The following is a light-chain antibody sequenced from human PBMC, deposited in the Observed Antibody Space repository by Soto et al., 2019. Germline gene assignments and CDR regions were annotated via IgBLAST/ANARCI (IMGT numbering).Light chain of an antibody. CDR2: GAS. CDR1: QSVSSSY. J-gene: IGKJ2*01. CDR3: QHYGSSPPMYT. V-gene: IGKV3-20*01. Sequence: EIVLTQSPGTLSLSPGERATLSCRASQSVSSSYLAWHQQKPGQAPMLLIYGASSRATGIPDRFSGSGSGADFTLTISRLEPEAFAVYYCQHYGSSPPMYTVGQGTKLESK.